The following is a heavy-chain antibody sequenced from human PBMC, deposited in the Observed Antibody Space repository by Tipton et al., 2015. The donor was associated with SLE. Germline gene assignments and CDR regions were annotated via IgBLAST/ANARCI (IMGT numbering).Heavy chain of an antibody. D-gene: IGHD6-13*01. CDR1: GGSISSYY. CDR2: IYYSGST. Sequence: TLSLTCTVSGGSISSYYWSWIRQPPGKGLEWIGYIYYSGSTNYNPSLKSRVTISVDTSKNQFSLKLSSVTAADTAVYYCAREGSSWYYFDYWGQGTLVTGSS. J-gene: IGHJ4*02. V-gene: IGHV4-59*01. CDR3: AREGSSWYYFDY.